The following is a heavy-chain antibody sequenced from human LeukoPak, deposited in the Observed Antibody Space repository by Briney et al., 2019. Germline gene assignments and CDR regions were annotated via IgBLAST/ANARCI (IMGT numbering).Heavy chain of an antibody. Sequence: GASVKVSCKASAYTFTGYYIHWVRQAPGQGLEWMGFINPNSGGTNYAQKFQGRVTMTRDTSVSTAYMELSRLTSDDTAVYYCVRVGHTSGWDFDYWGQGTLVTVSS. J-gene: IGHJ4*02. V-gene: IGHV1-2*02. CDR2: INPNSGGT. D-gene: IGHD6-19*01. CDR3: VRVGHTSGWDFDY. CDR1: AYTFTGYY.